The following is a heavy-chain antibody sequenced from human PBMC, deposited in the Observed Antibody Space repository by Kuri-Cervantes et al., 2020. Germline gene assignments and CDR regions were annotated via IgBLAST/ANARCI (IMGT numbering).Heavy chain of an antibody. J-gene: IGHJ3*02. CDR2: IYYSGST. V-gene: IGHV4-59*01. Sequence: SETLSLTCTVSGGSIGSYYWSWIRQPPGKGLEWIGYIYYSGSTNYNPSLKSRVTISVDTSKNQFSLKLSSVTAADTAVYYCARGDYDFWSGYPSGAFDIWGQGTMVTVSS. CDR3: ARGDYDFWSGYPSGAFDI. D-gene: IGHD3-3*01. CDR1: GGSIGSYY.